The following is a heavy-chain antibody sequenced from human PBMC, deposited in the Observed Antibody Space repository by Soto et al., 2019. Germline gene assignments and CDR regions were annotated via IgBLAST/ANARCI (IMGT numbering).Heavy chain of an antibody. Sequence: EVQLLESGGGLVQPGGSLRLSCAASTFTFSNFAMTWVRQTPGKGLEWVSSISSDGNYIYYADSVKGRFTISRDNSKSTLYLQMSSLRVEDTATYYCAKQGNEPTTAAANSFVSWGRGTRVTVSS. J-gene: IGHJ5*01. CDR3: AKQGNEPTTAAANSFVS. D-gene: IGHD6-25*01. CDR1: TFTFSNFA. CDR2: ISSDGNYI. V-gene: IGHV3-23*01.